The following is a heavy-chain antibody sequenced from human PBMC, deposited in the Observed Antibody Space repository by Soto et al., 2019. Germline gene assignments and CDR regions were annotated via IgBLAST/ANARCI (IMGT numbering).Heavy chain of an antibody. J-gene: IGHJ5*01. V-gene: IGHV3-23*01. CDR1: GFTFSSYA. D-gene: IGHD2-2*01. CDR2: ISGSGGST. Sequence: EVQLLESGGGLVQPGGSLRLSCAASGFTFSSYAMSWVRQAPGKGLEWVSAISGSGGSTYYADSVKGRFTISRDNSKNTLLRQMNSLRAEDTDVYYCAKCPKSVVVPAAMLFNGFVSWGQGTLVTVSS. CDR3: AKCPKSVVVPAAMLFNGFVS.